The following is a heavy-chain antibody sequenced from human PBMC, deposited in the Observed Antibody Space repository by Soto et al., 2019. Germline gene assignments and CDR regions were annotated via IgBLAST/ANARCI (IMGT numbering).Heavy chain of an antibody. Sequence: SETLSLTCTVSGGSISSSSYYWGWIRQPPGKGLEWIGSVYYSGSTYYNPSLKSRVTISVDTSKNQFSLKLSSVTAADTAVYYCARLGFRAAADAMDVWGQGTKVTSP. CDR3: ARLGFRAAADAMDV. D-gene: IGHD6-13*01. V-gene: IGHV4-39*01. CDR2: VYYSGST. CDR1: GGSISSSSYY. J-gene: IGHJ6*02.